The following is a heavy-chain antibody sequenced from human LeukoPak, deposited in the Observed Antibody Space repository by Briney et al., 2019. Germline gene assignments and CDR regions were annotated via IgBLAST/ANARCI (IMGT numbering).Heavy chain of an antibody. Sequence: SETLSLTCTVSGGSISSSSYYWGWIRQPPGKGLEWIGSIYYSGSTYYNPSLKSRVTMSVDTSKNQFSLKLSSVTAADTAVYYCARAGVVSYYFDYWGQGTLVTVSS. J-gene: IGHJ4*02. D-gene: IGHD2-15*01. CDR1: GGSISSSSYY. CDR3: ARAGVVSYYFDY. CDR2: IYYSGST. V-gene: IGHV4-39*07.